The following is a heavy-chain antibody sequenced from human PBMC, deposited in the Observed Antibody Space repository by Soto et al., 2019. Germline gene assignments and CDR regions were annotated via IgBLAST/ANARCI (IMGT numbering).Heavy chain of an antibody. V-gene: IGHV4-59*01. CDR1: GGSISGYS. CDR3: ARDKAGTTLNYYFGMDV. CDR2: THYSGSS. Sequence: SETLSLTCTVSGGSISGYSWSWIRQPPGKGLEWIGYTHYSGSSNYNPSLKTRVTISVDTSKNQFSLKLISVTSADTALYFCARDKAGTTLNYYFGMDVWGQGTTVTVSS. J-gene: IGHJ6*02. D-gene: IGHD1-7*01.